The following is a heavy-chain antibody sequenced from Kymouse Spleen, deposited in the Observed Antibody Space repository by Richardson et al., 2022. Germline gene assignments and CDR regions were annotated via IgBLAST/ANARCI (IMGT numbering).Heavy chain of an antibody. CDR1: GGSISSYY. CDR2: IYYSGST. J-gene: IGHJ3*02. D-gene: IGHD3-10*01. CDR3: AREGEVRGVKAFDI. Sequence: QVQLQESGPGLVKPSETLSLTCTVSGGSISSYYWSWIRQPPGKGLEWIGYIYYSGSTNYNPSLKSRVTISVDTSKNQFSLKLSSVTAADTAVYYCAREGEVRGVKAFDIWGQGTMVTVSS. V-gene: IGHV4-59*01.